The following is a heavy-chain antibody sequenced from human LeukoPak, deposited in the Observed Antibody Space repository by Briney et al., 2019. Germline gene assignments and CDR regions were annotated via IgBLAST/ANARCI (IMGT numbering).Heavy chain of an antibody. Sequence: QPGRSLRLSCAASGFTFSSYGMHWVRQAPGKGLEWVAVIWYDGSNKYYADSVKGRFTISRDNSKSTLYLQMNSLRAEDTAVYYCAKEKGSMSRYYFDYWGQGTLVTVSS. CDR2: IWYDGSNK. J-gene: IGHJ4*02. V-gene: IGHV3-33*06. CDR3: AKEKGSMSRYYFDY. CDR1: GFTFSSYG. D-gene: IGHD3-10*01.